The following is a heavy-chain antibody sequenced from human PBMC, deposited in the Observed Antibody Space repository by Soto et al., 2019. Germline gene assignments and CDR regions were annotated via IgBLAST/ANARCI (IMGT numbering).Heavy chain of an antibody. V-gene: IGHV1-18*01. CDR2: ISAFNDYT. CDR1: GYTFNKYG. CDR3: ARGRGVVIPAGTPDAFDV. Sequence: ASVKVSCKASGYTFNKYGFNWVRQAPGQGLEWMGRISAFNDYTNLAQKFQGRVTLTTDASTNTAYMELQILRSDDTAMYYCARGRGVVIPAGTPDAFDVWGQATMVTVSS. D-gene: IGHD6-13*01. J-gene: IGHJ3*01.